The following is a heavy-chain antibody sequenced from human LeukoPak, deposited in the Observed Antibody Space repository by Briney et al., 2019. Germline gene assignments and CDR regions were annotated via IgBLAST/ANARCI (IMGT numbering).Heavy chain of an antibody. CDR3: ARRGISLAVAGTIYFDY. CDR1: GFTFSSYS. Sequence: PGGSLRLSCAASGFTFSSYSMNWVRQAPGKGLEWVSYISSSSSYTNYADSVKGRFTISRDNAKNSLYLQMNSLRAEDTAVYYCARRGISLAVAGTIYFDYWGQGTLVTVSS. D-gene: IGHD6-19*01. CDR2: ISSSSSYT. J-gene: IGHJ4*02. V-gene: IGHV3-21*05.